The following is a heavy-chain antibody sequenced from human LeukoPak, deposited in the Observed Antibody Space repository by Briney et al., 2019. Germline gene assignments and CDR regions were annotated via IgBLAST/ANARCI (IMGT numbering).Heavy chain of an antibody. Sequence: SETLSLTCAVYGVSISSDNWWTWVRQPPGKGLEWIGEINHSGSTNYNPSLKSRVTISVDTSKNQFSLKLSSVTAADTAVYYCARATIFGVVIISHYFDYWGQGTLVTVSS. D-gene: IGHD3-3*01. CDR3: ARATIFGVVIISHYFDY. CDR1: GVSISSDNW. V-gene: IGHV4-4*02. CDR2: INHSGST. J-gene: IGHJ4*02.